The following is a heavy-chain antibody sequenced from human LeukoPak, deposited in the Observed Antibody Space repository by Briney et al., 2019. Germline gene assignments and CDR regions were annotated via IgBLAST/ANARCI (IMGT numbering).Heavy chain of an antibody. J-gene: IGHJ3*02. CDR3: ARVIWSGYLEAAFDI. D-gene: IGHD3-3*01. Sequence: GGSLRLSCAASGFTFSSYGMHWVRQAPGKGLEWVAFIRYDGSNKYYADSVKGRFTISRDNSENTLYLQMNSLRAEDTAVYYCARVIWSGYLEAAFDIWGQGTMVTVSS. CDR1: GFTFSSYG. V-gene: IGHV3-30*02. CDR2: IRYDGSNK.